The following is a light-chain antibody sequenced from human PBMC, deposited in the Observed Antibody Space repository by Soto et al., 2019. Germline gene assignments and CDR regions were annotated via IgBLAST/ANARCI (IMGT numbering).Light chain of an antibody. Sequence: DIHMTQSPSTLSASIGDRVTITCRASQSISSWLAWYQQKPGKAPKLLIYKASSLESGVPSRFSGSGSGTEFTLTISFLQPDDFAPYYCQHSTCYPWTFCHGARVDI. CDR3: QHSTCYPWT. CDR1: QSISSW. J-gene: IGKJ1*01. V-gene: IGKV1-5*03. CDR2: KAS.